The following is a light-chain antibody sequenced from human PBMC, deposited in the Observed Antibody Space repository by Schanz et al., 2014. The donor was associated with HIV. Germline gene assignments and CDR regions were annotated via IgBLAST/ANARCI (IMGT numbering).Light chain of an antibody. Sequence: QSALTQPASMSGSPGQSITISCTGTSGDIGPYDYVSWYQQHPGQAPKLLIYDVTDRPSGVSDRFSGSKSGNTASLTISGLQAEDEADYYCSSSSTTTCVFGGGTKLTVL. CDR1: SGDIGPYDY. V-gene: IGLV2-14*03. CDR3: SSSSTTTCV. CDR2: DVT. J-gene: IGLJ3*02.